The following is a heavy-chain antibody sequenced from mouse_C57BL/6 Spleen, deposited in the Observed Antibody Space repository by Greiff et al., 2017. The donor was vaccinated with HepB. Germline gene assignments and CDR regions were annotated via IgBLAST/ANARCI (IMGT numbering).Heavy chain of an antibody. D-gene: IGHD2-2*01. CDR3: ARGGYWFAY. V-gene: IGHV3-6*01. CDR1: GYSITSGYY. CDR2: ISYDGSN. J-gene: IGHJ3*01. Sequence: ESGPGLVKPSQSLSLTCSVTGYSITSGYYWNWIRQFPGNKLEWMGYISYDGSNNYNPSLKKRISITRDTSKNQFFLKLNSVTTEDTATYYCARGGYWFAYWGQGTLVTVSA.